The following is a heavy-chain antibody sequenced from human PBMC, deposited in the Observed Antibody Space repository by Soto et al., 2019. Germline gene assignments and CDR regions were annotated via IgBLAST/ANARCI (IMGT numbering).Heavy chain of an antibody. V-gene: IGHV3-33*01. Sequence: QPGGSLRLSCAASGFTFSSYGMHWVRQAPGKGLEWVAVIWYDGSNKYYADSVKGRFTISRDNSKNTLYLQMNSLRAEDTAVYYCARPHPVGATTDYFDYWGQGTLVTVSS. CDR2: IWYDGSNK. J-gene: IGHJ4*02. D-gene: IGHD1-26*01. CDR3: ARPHPVGATTDYFDY. CDR1: GFTFSSYG.